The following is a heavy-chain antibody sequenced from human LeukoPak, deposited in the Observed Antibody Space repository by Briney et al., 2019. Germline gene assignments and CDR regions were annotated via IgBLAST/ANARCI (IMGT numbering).Heavy chain of an antibody. D-gene: IGHD3-3*02. V-gene: IGHV1-18*04. CDR3: ARLLRGISGVVIGWYYFDY. CDR2: ISAYNGNT. J-gene: IGHJ4*02. CDR1: GYTFTGYY. Sequence: GASVKVSCKASGYTFTGYYMHWVRPAPGQGLEWMGWISAYNGNTNYAQKLQGRVTMTTDTSTSTAYMELRSLRSDDTAVYYCARLLRGISGVVIGWYYFDYWGQGTLVTVSS.